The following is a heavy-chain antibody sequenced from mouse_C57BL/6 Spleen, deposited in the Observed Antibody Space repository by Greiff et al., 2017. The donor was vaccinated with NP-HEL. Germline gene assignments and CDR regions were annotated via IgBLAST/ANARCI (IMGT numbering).Heavy chain of an antibody. CDR3: TTDGYFTFFDY. D-gene: IGHD2-3*01. J-gene: IGHJ2*01. V-gene: IGHV14-1*01. CDR1: GFNIKDYY. CDR2: IDPEDGDT. Sequence: VHVKQSGAELVRPGASVKLSCTASGFNIKDYYMHWVKQRPEQGLEWIGRIDPEDGDTEYAPKFQGKATMTADTSSNTAYLQLSSLTSEDTAVYYCTTDGYFTFFDYWGQGTTLTVSS.